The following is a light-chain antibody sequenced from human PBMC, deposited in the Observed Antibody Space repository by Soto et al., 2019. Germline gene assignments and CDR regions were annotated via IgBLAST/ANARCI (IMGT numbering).Light chain of an antibody. CDR2: GAS. CDR1: QSVGES. J-gene: IGKJ1*01. Sequence: VVTQAPRIRRCSARERATLSCGASQSVGESLAWYKQKPGQAPRLPIYGASTRATGIPDRFSGSGSGTDFTLTISRLEPEDFAVYYCHHYGGSTRTFGRGTKVDIK. V-gene: IGKV3-20*01. CDR3: HHYGGSTRT.